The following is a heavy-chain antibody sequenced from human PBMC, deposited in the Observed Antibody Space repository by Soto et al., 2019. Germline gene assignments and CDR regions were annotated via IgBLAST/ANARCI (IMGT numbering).Heavy chain of an antibody. CDR3: ARLLAHFYAWYFDL. D-gene: IGHD4-17*01. Sequence: SETLSLTCTVSGGSISSSSYYWGWIRQPPGKGLEWIGSIYYSGSTYYNPSLKSRVTISVDTSKNQFSLKLSSVTAADTAVYYCARLLAHFYAWYFDLWGRGTLVTVS. V-gene: IGHV4-39*01. CDR2: IYYSGST. J-gene: IGHJ2*01. CDR1: GGSISSSSYY.